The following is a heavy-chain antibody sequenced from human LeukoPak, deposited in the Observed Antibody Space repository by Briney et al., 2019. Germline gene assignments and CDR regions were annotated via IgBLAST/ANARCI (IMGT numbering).Heavy chain of an antibody. V-gene: IGHV1-18*01. J-gene: IGHJ4*02. CDR3: ARGGGVRPSDY. Sequence: SVKVSCKASGSTFTNYGINWVRQAPGQGLEWMGWISAYSGNTNYAQKLQGRVTMTTDTSTSPAYMELRSLRSDDTAVYYCARGGGVRPSDYWGQGTLVTVSS. CDR1: GSTFTNYG. CDR2: ISAYSGNT. D-gene: IGHD3-10*01.